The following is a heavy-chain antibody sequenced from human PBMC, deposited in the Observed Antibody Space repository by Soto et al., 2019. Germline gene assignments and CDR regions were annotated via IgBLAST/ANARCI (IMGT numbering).Heavy chain of an antibody. Sequence: QVQLQESGPGLVKPSETLSLTCTVSGGSISSYYWSWIRQPPGKGLEWIGYIHYGGSTNYNPSLKSRATISVDTSKNQFSLKLTSVTAADTAVYYCARHHGGSSGWDNWFDPWGQGTLVTVSS. J-gene: IGHJ5*02. V-gene: IGHV4-59*01. CDR2: IHYGGST. CDR1: GGSISSYY. CDR3: ARHHGGSSGWDNWFDP. D-gene: IGHD6-25*01.